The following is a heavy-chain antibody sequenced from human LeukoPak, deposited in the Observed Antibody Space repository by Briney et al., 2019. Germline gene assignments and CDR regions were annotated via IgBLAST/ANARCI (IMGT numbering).Heavy chain of an antibody. D-gene: IGHD5-18*01. CDR3: ARVDTAMVFFDY. J-gene: IGHJ4*02. CDR1: GGSISSGDYY. CDR2: IYYSGST. Sequence: SETLSLTCAVSGGSISSGDYYWSWIRQPPGKGLEWIGYIYYSGSTYYNPSLKSRVTISVDTSKNQFSLKLSSVTAADTAVYYCARVDTAMVFFDYWGQGTLVTVSS. V-gene: IGHV4-30-4*01.